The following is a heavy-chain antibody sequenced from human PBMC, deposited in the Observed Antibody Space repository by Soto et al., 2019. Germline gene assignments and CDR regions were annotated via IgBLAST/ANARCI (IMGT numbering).Heavy chain of an antibody. CDR3: ARGGHVVVVTAALDY. J-gene: IGHJ4*02. CDR2: VNPSGGHT. Sequence: QVQLMQSGAEVKKPGASVKVSCKASGDTFTEYYIHWVRQAPGQGLEWMGTVNPSGGHTTYAQHFLGRVTXTRXTATSTLYMELTSLTSEDTAVYYCARGGHVVVVTAALDYWGQGTLVTVSS. CDR1: GDTFTEYY. D-gene: IGHD2-21*02. V-gene: IGHV1-46*01.